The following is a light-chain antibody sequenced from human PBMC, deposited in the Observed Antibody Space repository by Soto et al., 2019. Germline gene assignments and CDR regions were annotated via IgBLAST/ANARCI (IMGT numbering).Light chain of an antibody. V-gene: IGKV3D-15*01. Sequence: EIVMTQSPPTLSVSPGERATLSCRASQSVGSKLAWFQQRPGQAPSLLIYDASNRATGFPARFSVSGSGTEFSLTISSLQSEDFAVYSCQQYGDWPGAFGGGTKVEFK. J-gene: IGKJ4*01. CDR3: QQYGDWPGA. CDR1: QSVGSK. CDR2: DAS.